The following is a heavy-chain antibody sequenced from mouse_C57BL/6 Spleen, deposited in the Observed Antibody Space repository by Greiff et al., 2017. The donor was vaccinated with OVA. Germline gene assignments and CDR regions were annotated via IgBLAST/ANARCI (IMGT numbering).Heavy chain of an antibody. CDR2: INPNNGGT. CDR3: ARSLDGYYSAWFAY. V-gene: IGHV1-26*01. J-gene: IGHJ3*01. D-gene: IGHD2-3*01. Sequence: VQLQQSGPELVKPGASVKISCKASGYTFTDYYMNWVKQSHGKSLEWIGDINPNNGGTSYNQKFKGKATLTVDKSSSTAYMELRSLTSEDSAVYYCARSLDGYYSAWFAYWGQGTLVTVSA. CDR1: GYTFTDYY.